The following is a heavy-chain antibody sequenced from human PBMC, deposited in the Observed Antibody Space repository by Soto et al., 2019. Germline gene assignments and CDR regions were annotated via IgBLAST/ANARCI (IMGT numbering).Heavy chain of an antibody. D-gene: IGHD1-26*01. V-gene: IGHV3-21*01. CDR2: ISSSSSYI. CDR1: GFTFSSYS. CDR3: TSISGSYI. J-gene: IGHJ3*02. Sequence: EVQLVESGGGLVKPGGSLRLSFAAFGFTFSSYSMNWVRQAPGKGLEWVSSISSSSSYIYYADSVKGLFTISRDNSKNSLYLQMNSLGAEDTAVYCSTSISGSYIWGQGTMVTVSS.